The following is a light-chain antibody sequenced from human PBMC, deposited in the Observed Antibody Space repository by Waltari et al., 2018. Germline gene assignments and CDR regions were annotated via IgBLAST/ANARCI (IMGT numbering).Light chain of an antibody. J-gene: IGLJ2*01. Sequence: QSALTQPASVSGSPGQSITLSCSDVGDDTYCSWYQQLPGKAPTLLIYAATKRPSGVSHRFSASKSGNVASLTISGLQTDDEADYYCCSYVGTSTFNVVFGGGTKLTVL. CDR2: AAT. CDR3: CSYVGTSTFNVV. V-gene: IGLV2-23*02. CDR1: DVGDDTY.